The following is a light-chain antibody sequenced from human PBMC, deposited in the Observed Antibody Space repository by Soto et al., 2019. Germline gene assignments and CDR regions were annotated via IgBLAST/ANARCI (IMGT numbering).Light chain of an antibody. V-gene: IGKV3-20*01. CDR1: QSFSSTF. CDR3: QQYASSVT. J-gene: IGKJ1*01. Sequence: PGDRATLSCRASQSFSSTFFAWYQQKPGQAPRLLIYGASSRATGIPDRFSGSGSGTDFTLTIIRLEPEDFAVYYCQQYASSVTFCQVTKVESK. CDR2: GAS.